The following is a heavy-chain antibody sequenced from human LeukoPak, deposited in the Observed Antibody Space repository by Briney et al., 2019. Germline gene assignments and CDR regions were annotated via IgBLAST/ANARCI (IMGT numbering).Heavy chain of an antibody. J-gene: IGHJ3*02. CDR3: ARVDSSGSDAFDI. CDR2: IYYSGST. V-gene: IGHV4-30-4*01. D-gene: IGHD3-22*01. Sequence: PSETLSLTCTVSGGSISSGDYYWSWICQPPGKGLEWIGYIYYSGSTYYNPSLKSRVTISVDTSKNQFSLKLSSVTAADTAVYYCARVDSSGSDAFDIWGQGTMVTVSS. CDR1: GGSISSGDYY.